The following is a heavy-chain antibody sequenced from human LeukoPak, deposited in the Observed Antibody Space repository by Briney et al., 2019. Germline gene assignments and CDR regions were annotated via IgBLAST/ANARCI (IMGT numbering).Heavy chain of an antibody. Sequence: PGGSLRLSCAASGFAFSSNWMHWVRQTPGKGLVWVSRINSGGSGTSYADSVEGRFTISRDNAKNTLYLQMNSLKGEDTAAYYCARMEKFYYGSGGFSPPLMDVWGQGTTVIVSS. J-gene: IGHJ6*02. D-gene: IGHD3-10*01. V-gene: IGHV3-74*01. CDR3: ARMEKFYYGSGGFSPPLMDV. CDR2: INSGGSGT. CDR1: GFAFSSNW.